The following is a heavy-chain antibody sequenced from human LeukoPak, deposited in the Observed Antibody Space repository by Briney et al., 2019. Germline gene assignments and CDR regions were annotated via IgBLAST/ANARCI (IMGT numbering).Heavy chain of an antibody. CDR2: MNPNSGNT. CDR3: ARIECSSSWGGFDP. D-gene: IGHD6-6*01. V-gene: IGHV1-8*01. J-gene: IGHJ5*02. CDR1: GYTFTSYD. Sequence: ASVTVSCKASGYTFTSYDINWVRQAPGQGLEWMGWMNPNSGNTGYAQKFQGRVTMTRNTSISTAYMELSSLRSEDTAVYYCARIECSSSWGGFDPWGQGTLVTVSS.